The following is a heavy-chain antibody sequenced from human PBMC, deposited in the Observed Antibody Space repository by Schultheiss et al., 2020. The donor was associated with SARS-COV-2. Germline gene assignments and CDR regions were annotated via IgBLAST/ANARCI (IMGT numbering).Heavy chain of an antibody. J-gene: IGHJ6*03. D-gene: IGHD3-3*01. Sequence: GGSLRLSCAASGFTFSSYAMSWVRQAPGKGLEWVSGISGSGSRTYYADSVKGRFTISRDNSKNTLYLQMNSLRAEDTAVYYCAKKEITIFGVVIHHYYMDVWGKGTTVTVSS. CDR3: AKKEITIFGVVIHHYYMDV. CDR1: GFTFSSYA. CDR2: ISGSGSRT. V-gene: IGHV3-23*01.